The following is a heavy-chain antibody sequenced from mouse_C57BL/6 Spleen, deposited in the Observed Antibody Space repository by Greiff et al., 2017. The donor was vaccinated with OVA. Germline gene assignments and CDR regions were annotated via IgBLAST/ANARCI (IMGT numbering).Heavy chain of an antibody. CDR1: GYAFSSSW. J-gene: IGHJ4*01. D-gene: IGHD2-5*01. CDR2: IYPGDGDT. CDR3: ARDYSNYERGAMDY. V-gene: IGHV1-82*01. Sequence: QVHVKQSGPELVKPGASVKISCKASGYAFSSSWMNWVKQRPGKGLEWIGRIYPGDGDTNYNGKFKGKATLTADKSSSTAYMQRSSLTSEDSAVYFCARDYSNYERGAMDYWGQGTSVTVSS.